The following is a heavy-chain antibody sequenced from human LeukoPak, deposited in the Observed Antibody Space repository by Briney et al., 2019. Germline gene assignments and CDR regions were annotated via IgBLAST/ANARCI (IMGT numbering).Heavy chain of an antibody. V-gene: IGHV4-59*01. D-gene: IGHD6-19*01. J-gene: IGHJ5*02. CDR1: GGSISSYY. CDR2: IYYSGST. CDR3: ARHGYSSGSLAWFDP. Sequence: SETLSLTCTVAGGSISSYYWSWIRQPPGKGLEWIGYIYYSGSTNYNPSLKSRVTISVDTSKNQFSLKLSSVTTADTAVYYCARHGYSSGSLAWFDPWGQGTQVAVSP.